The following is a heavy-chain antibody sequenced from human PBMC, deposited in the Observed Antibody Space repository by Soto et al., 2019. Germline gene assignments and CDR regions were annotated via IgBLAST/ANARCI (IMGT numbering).Heavy chain of an antibody. CDR3: ARSTTVTMVRGVIITYYYGMDV. J-gene: IGHJ6*02. CDR2: TYYRSKWYN. V-gene: IGHV6-1*01. Sequence: QSQTLSLTCAISGDRVSSNSAAWNWIRQSPSRGLEWLGRTYYRSKWYNDYAVSVKSRITTNPDTSTNTFSLQLNSVTPEDTAVYYCARSTTVTMVRGVIITYYYGMDVWGQGTTVTVSS. D-gene: IGHD3-10*01. CDR1: GDRVSSNSAA.